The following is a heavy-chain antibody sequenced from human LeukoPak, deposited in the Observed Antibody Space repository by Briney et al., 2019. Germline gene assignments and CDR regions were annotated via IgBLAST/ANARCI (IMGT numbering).Heavy chain of an antibody. J-gene: IGHJ3*02. CDR2: INPNSGGT. CDR3: AREARLGCSGGSCFNDAFDI. CDR1: GYTFTSYG. V-gene: IGHV1-2*06. Sequence: ASVKVSCKASGYTFTSYGISWVRQAPGQGLEWMGRINPNSGGTNYAQKFQGRVTMTRDTSISTAYMELSRLRSDDTAVYYCAREARLGCSGGSCFNDAFDIWGQGTMVTVSS. D-gene: IGHD2-15*01.